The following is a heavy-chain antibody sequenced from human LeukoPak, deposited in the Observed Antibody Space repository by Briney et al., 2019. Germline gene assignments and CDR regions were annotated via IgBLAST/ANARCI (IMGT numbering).Heavy chain of an antibody. Sequence: PSETLSLTCTVSGGSISRYYWSWIRQPPGKGLEWVGYIYYSGSTNYNPSLKSRVNITVDTSKNQFSLKLSSVTAAGTAVYYCARHGPYSYGYGVYFDYWGQGTLVSVSS. J-gene: IGHJ4*02. CDR2: IYYSGST. CDR1: GGSISRYY. V-gene: IGHV4-59*08. D-gene: IGHD5-18*01. CDR3: ARHGPYSYGYGVYFDY.